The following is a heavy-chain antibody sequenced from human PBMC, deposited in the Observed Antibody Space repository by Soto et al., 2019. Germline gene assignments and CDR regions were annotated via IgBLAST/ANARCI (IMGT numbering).Heavy chain of an antibody. J-gene: IGHJ4*02. CDR3: AKVSRYGDYGKDY. CDR1: GLTFSSYA. CDR2: ISGSGGIT. Sequence: EVQMLESGRGLAQPGGSLRLCCAASGLTFSSYAMSWVRQAPGKGLEWVSAISGSGGITYYADSVKGRFTISRDNSKNTLYLQMNSLRAEDTAVYYCAKVSRYGDYGKDYWGQGTLVTVSS. V-gene: IGHV3-23*01. D-gene: IGHD4-17*01.